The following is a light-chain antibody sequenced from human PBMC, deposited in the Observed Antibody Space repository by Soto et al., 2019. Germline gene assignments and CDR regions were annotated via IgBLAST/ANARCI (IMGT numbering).Light chain of an antibody. CDR2: DAS. CDR3: QQFKSYPLT. V-gene: IGKV1-13*02. Sequence: AIQLTQSPSSLSASVGDRVPITCRASQGLSSALAWYQQTPGQAPNLLIYDASNLESGVPSRFSGSGSGTDFTLTISSLQAEDFAAYYCQQFKSYPLTFGPGTKVDIK. J-gene: IGKJ3*01. CDR1: QGLSSA.